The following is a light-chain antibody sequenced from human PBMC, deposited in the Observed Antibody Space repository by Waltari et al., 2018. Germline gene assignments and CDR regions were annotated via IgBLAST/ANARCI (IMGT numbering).Light chain of an antibody. CDR2: TNN. CDR1: SSNIGSNI. J-gene: IGLJ3*02. Sequence: QSVLTQPPSASGTPGQRVTISCSGSSSNIGSNIVNWYQQLPGTAPKLLIYTNNQRPAGVPDRFSGSKSGTSASLAISGLQSEDEADYHRAAWDDSLTAWVFGGGTKLTVL. CDR3: AAWDDSLTAWV. V-gene: IGLV1-44*01.